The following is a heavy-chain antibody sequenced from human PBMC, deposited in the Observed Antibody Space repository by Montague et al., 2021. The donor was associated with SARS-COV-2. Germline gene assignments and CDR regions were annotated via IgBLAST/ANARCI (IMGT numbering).Heavy chain of an antibody. CDR3: ARRDYDDSAGYHWHHDI. Sequence: SETLSLTCTVSGGSINDYYRSWIRQPPGKGLEWIGYIYSNGKTNYNPSLKSRVTLSEDASTNEFSLKLDSVTAADTAVYFCARRDYDDSAGYHWHHDIWGRGILVTVSS. CDR1: GGSINDYY. D-gene: IGHD3-22*01. J-gene: IGHJ2*01. V-gene: IGHV4-4*09. CDR2: IYSNGKT.